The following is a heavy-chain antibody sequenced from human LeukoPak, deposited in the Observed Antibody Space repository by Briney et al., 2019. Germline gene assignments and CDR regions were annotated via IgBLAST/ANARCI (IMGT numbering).Heavy chain of an antibody. D-gene: IGHD3-22*01. CDR2: ISSSSSTI. Sequence: GGSLRLSCAASGFTFSSYSMNWVRQAPGKGLEWVSSISSSSSTIYYAGSVKGRFTISRDSAKNSLYLQMNSLRAEDTAVYYCARVSGYHSPGVDYWGQGTLVTVSS. CDR1: GFTFSSYS. CDR3: ARVSGYHSPGVDY. J-gene: IGHJ4*02. V-gene: IGHV3-48*04.